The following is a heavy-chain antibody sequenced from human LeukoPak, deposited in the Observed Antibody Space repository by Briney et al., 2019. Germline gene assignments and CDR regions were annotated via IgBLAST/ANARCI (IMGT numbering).Heavy chain of an antibody. V-gene: IGHV3-21*01. CDR2: INSGGDYK. Sequence: PGGSLRLFCASSGFTFNTFNMNWFRQAPGKGLEWVSSINSGGDYKYYADSVKGRFTTFRDNAKNSLSLQLNTLRVEYTAIYYCARGHYDVLASSYKWTPDYWGQGTLVTASS. D-gene: IGHD3-9*01. CDR1: GFTFNTFN. J-gene: IGHJ4*02. CDR3: ARGHYDVLASSYKWTPDY.